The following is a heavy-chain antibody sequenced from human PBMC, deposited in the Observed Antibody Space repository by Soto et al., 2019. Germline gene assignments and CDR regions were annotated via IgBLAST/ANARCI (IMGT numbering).Heavy chain of an antibody. CDR1: GFTFSSYW. V-gene: IGHV3-7*03. CDR3: ARDRPRRMVRGVISWFDP. Sequence: LRLSCAASGFTFSSYWMSWVRQAPGKGLEWVANIKQDGSEKYYVDSVKGRFTISRDNAKNSLYLQMNSLRAEDTAVYYCARDRPRRMVRGVISWFDPWGQGTLVTVSS. J-gene: IGHJ5*02. D-gene: IGHD3-10*01. CDR2: IKQDGSEK.